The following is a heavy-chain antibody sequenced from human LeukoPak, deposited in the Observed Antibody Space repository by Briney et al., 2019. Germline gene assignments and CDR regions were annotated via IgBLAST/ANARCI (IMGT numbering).Heavy chain of an antibody. J-gene: IGHJ1*01. Sequence: LAGGSLRLSCAASGLAFSGYAMNWVRQTPGEWPEWVSGISDSGARTYYADSVKGRFTISRDNSKRMLYLEMNNLRVEDTAIYYCAKSSYAGYDWGYMAQYWGQGTLVTVSA. CDR1: GLAFSGYA. V-gene: IGHV3-23*01. D-gene: IGHD5-12*01. CDR3: AKSSYAGYDWGYMAQY. CDR2: ISDSGART.